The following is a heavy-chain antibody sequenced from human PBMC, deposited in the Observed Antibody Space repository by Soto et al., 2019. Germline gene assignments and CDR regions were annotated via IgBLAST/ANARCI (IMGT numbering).Heavy chain of an antibody. CDR3: ARDRVLLWFGELSRYYGMDV. V-gene: IGHV4-31*03. CDR1: GGSISSGGYY. CDR2: IYYSGST. J-gene: IGHJ6*02. D-gene: IGHD3-10*01. Sequence: SETLSLTCTVSGGSISSGGYYWSWIRQHPGKGLEWIGYIYYSGSTYYNPSLKSRVTISVDTSKNQFSLKLSPVTAADTAVYYCARDRVLLWFGELSRYYGMDVWGQGTTVTVSS.